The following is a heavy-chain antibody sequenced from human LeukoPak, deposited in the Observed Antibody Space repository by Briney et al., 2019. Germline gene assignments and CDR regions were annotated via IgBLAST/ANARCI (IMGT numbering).Heavy chain of an antibody. Sequence: SVKVSCKASGGTFSSYAISLVRQAPGQGLEWMGGIIPIFGTANYAQKFQGRVTITADKSTSTAYMELSSLRSENTTVYYCARDLYGDYAPGVDWGQGTLVTVSS. CDR2: IIPIFGTA. CDR3: ARDLYGDYAPGVD. CDR1: GGTFSSYA. V-gene: IGHV1-69*06. J-gene: IGHJ4*02. D-gene: IGHD4-17*01.